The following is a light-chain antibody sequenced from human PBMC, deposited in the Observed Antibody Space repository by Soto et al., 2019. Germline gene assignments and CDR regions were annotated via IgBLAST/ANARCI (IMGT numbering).Light chain of an antibody. CDR2: DNN. V-gene: IGLV1-51*01. CDR1: SSNIGNNY. J-gene: IGLJ2*01. Sequence: QSVLTQPPSVSAAPGQTVTISCTGSSSNIGNNYVSWYQQVPGTAPKVLIYDNNKRPSGIPDRFSGSKSGTSATLGITGLQTEDEADYYCGTWDNSLSAGVFGAGTKLTVL. CDR3: GTWDNSLSAGV.